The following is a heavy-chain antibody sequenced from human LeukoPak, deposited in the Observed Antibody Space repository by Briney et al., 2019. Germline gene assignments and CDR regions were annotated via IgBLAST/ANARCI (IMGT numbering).Heavy chain of an antibody. J-gene: IGHJ4*02. V-gene: IGHV4/OR15-8*01. CDR1: GGSIDSTNW. D-gene: IGHD3-16*02. Sequence: SETLSLTCDVSGGSIDSTNWWNWVRQPPGKGLEWIGEIHHDGRINYNPSLKSRVTLSVDKSKNQFSLRLNSVTAADTAMYYCARPHDHLWGNYPDYWGQGTLVTVSS. CDR2: IHHDGRI. CDR3: ARPHDHLWGNYPDY.